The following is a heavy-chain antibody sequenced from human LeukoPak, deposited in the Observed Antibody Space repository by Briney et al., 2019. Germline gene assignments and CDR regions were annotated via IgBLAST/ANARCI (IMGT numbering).Heavy chain of an antibody. D-gene: IGHD3-10*01. J-gene: IGHJ4*02. CDR3: AREELWTWLGE. CDR1: GYTFTTYP. V-gene: IGHV1-3*04. CDR2: IATGDYGDDNK. Sequence: ASVKVSCKTSGYTFTTYPIHWVRQAPGQSPEWMGWIATGDYGDDNKRYSQKFQGRLTLTVDTVASTGYLELSGLRFEDTAVYYCAREELWTWLGEWGLGTLVTVSS.